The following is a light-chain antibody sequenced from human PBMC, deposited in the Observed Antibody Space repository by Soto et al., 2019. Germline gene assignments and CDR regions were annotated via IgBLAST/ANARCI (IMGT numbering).Light chain of an antibody. V-gene: IGKV3-11*01. Sequence: EIVLTQSPATLSLSPGERATLSCRASQSVDSYLAWYQQIPGQAPRLLIYDASNRATGIPARFSGSGSGTDFTLTISRLEPEDFAIYYCQQRLNWPLTFGGGTKVEIK. CDR3: QQRLNWPLT. J-gene: IGKJ4*01. CDR1: QSVDSY. CDR2: DAS.